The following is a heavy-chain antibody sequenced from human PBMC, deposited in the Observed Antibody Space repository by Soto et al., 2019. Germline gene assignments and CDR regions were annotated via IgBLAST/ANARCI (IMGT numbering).Heavy chain of an antibody. CDR1: GYTLTELS. Sequence: ASVKVSCKVSGYTLTELSMHWVRQAPGKGLEWMGGFDPEDGETIYAQKFQGRVTMTEDTSTDTAYMELSSLRSEDTAVYYCARVGSGEYYFDYWGQGTLVTVSS. D-gene: IGHD3-10*01. CDR2: FDPEDGET. J-gene: IGHJ4*02. V-gene: IGHV1-24*01. CDR3: ARVGSGEYYFDY.